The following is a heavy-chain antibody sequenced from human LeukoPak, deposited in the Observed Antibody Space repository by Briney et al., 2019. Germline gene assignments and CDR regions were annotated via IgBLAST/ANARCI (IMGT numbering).Heavy chain of an antibody. CDR1: GYSFTTYW. CDR3: ASYCSGTSCSNFDY. J-gene: IGHJ4*02. D-gene: IGHD2-15*01. Sequence: GESLKISCKGSGYSFTTYWISLVRQMPGKGLEWMGRFDPGDSYNNYSPSFQGHVTISADKSITTAYQQWSSLKASDTAMYYCASYCSGTSCSNFDYWGQGTLVTVSS. V-gene: IGHV5-10-1*01. CDR2: FDPGDSYN.